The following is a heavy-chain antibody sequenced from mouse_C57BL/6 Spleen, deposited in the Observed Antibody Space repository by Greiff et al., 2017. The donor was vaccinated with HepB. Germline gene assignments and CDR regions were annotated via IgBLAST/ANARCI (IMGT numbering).Heavy chain of an antibody. CDR3: ARGGYGSKYYFDY. J-gene: IGHJ2*01. CDR2: IYPRSGNT. V-gene: IGHV1-81*01. Sequence: QVQLQQSGAELARPGASVKLSCKASGYTFTSYGISWVKQRTGQGLEWIGEIYPRSGNTYYNEKFKGKATLTADKSSSTAYMELRSLTSEDSAVYFCARGGYGSKYYFDYWGQGTTRTVSS. D-gene: IGHD1-1*01. CDR1: GYTFTSYG.